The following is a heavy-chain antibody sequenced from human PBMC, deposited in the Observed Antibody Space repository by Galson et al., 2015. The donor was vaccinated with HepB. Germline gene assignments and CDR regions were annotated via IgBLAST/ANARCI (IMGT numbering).Heavy chain of an antibody. V-gene: IGHV1-18*01. J-gene: IGHJ4*02. CDR2: ISAYNGNT. CDR1: GYTFTSYG. D-gene: IGHD3-10*01. CDR3: ARDLRGVWAITMVRGVINDY. Sequence: SVKVSCKASGYTFTSYGISWVRQAPGQGLEWMGWISAYNGNTNYAQKLQGRVTMTTDTSTSTAYMELRSLRSDDTAVYYCARDLRGVWAITMVRGVINDYWGQGTLVTVSS.